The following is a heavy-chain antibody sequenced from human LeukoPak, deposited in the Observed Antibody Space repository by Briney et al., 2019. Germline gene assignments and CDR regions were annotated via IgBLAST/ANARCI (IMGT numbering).Heavy chain of an antibody. CDR1: GFTFSSYG. CDR2: IYSGGST. J-gene: IGHJ4*02. V-gene: IGHV3-53*01. Sequence: GRSLRLSCAASGFTFSSYGMHWVRQAPGKGLEWVSVIYSGGSTYYADSVKGRFTISRDNSKNTLYLQMNSLRAEDTAVYYCARSVYCSGGSCYGGFDYWGQGTLVTVSS. D-gene: IGHD2-15*01. CDR3: ARSVYCSGGSCYGGFDY.